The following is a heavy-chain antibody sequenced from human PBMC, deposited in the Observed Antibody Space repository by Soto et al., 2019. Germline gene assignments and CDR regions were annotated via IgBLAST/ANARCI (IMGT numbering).Heavy chain of an antibody. J-gene: IGHJ3*02. CDR1: GLTFRSYW. CDR2: ISWESGSI. Sequence: GGSLRLSCAASGLTFRSYWMHWVRQAPGKGLEWVSGISWESGSIGYADSVKGRFSISRDNAKNSLYLQMNSLRAEDTAVYYCATQYYYDSSGPRGAFDIWGQGTMVTVSS. CDR3: ATQYYYDSSGPRGAFDI. D-gene: IGHD3-22*01. V-gene: IGHV3-74*01.